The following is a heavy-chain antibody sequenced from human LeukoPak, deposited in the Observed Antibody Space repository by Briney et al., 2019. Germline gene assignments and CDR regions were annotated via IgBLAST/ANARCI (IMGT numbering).Heavy chain of an antibody. CDR1: GFTFSSYS. Sequence: GGSLRLSCAASGFTFSSYSMNWVRQAPGKGLEWVSYISSSSSTIYYADSVKGRFTISRDNAKNSLYLQMHSLRAEDTGVYYCARGPPLFDPWGQGTLVAVSS. V-gene: IGHV3-48*04. CDR3: ARGPPLFDP. J-gene: IGHJ5*02. CDR2: ISSSSSTI.